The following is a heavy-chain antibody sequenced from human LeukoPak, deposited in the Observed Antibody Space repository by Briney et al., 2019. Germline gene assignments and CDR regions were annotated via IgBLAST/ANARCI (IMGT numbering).Heavy chain of an antibody. D-gene: IGHD3-3*01. V-gene: IGHV1-46*01. J-gene: IGHJ3*02. CDR2: INPSGGST. Sequence: ASVKVSCKASGYTFTSYYMHWVRQAPGQGLEWMGIINPSGGSTSYAQKFQGRVTMTRDTSTSTVYMELSSLRSEDTAVYYCARVSDFWSGYLLLHAFDIWGQGTMVTVSS. CDR1: GYTFTSYY. CDR3: ARVSDFWSGYLLLHAFDI.